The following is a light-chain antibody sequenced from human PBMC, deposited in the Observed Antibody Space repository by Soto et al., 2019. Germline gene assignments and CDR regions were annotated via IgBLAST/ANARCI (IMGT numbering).Light chain of an antibody. V-gene: IGKV3-20*01. CDR1: QSVSSSY. Sequence: EIVLTQSPCTLSLSPGERATLSCRASQSVSSSYLAWYQQKPGQAPRLLIYGASIRATGIPDRFSGSGSGTDFTLTISSLEPEDFAVYYCQQYGTSPLTFGGGTKVEIK. CDR3: QQYGTSPLT. CDR2: GAS. J-gene: IGKJ4*01.